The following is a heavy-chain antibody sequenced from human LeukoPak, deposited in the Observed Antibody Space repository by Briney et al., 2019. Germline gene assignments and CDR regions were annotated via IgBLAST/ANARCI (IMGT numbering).Heavy chain of an antibody. CDR1: GGSFSRSSYY. CDR3: WRKHEGASDKVWGSRYYYMDV. Sequence: PSETLSLTCTVSGGSFSRSSYYWGWIRQPPGMGLEWIGSIYYSANTYYNPSLKSRVTISVDTSKNQFSLKLISVTATDTAYYYGWRKHEGASDKVWGSRYYYMDVWGKGTTVTVSS. V-gene: IGHV4-39*01. CDR2: IYYSANT. J-gene: IGHJ6*03. D-gene: IGHD3-16*01.